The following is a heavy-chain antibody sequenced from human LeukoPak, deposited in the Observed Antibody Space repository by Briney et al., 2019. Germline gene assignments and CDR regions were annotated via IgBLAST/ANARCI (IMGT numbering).Heavy chain of an antibody. CDR2: IKQDGSEK. V-gene: IGHV3-7*01. J-gene: IGHJ5*02. Sequence: GGSLRLSCAASGFTFSSYWMSWVRQAPGKGLEWVASIKQDGSEKYVDSVKGRFTISRDNAKNSLYLQMNSLRAKDTALYYCARAPGEGWFDPWGQGTLVTVSS. CDR3: ARAPGEGWFDP. CDR1: GFTFSSYW. D-gene: IGHD4-17*01.